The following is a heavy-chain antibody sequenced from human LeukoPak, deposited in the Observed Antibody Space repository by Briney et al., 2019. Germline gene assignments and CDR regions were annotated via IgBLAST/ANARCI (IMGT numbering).Heavy chain of an antibody. Sequence: PSETLSLTCAVYGGSFSGYYWSWIRQPPGKGLEWIGEINHSGSTNYNPSLKSRVTISVDTSKNQFSLKLSSVTAADTAVYYCARRDSSGFYPDAFDIWGQGTMVTVSS. CDR1: GGSFSGYY. J-gene: IGHJ3*02. CDR2: INHSGST. CDR3: ARRDSSGFYPDAFDI. D-gene: IGHD3-22*01. V-gene: IGHV4-34*01.